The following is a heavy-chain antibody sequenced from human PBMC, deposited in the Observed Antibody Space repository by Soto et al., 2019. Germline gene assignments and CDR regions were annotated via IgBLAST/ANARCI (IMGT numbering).Heavy chain of an antibody. D-gene: IGHD4-17*01. Sequence: SETLSLTCTVSGGSITSSSSYWGWIRQPPGKGLEWVGRIYYLGSTYYNPSLKSRVTISVDTSKNQFSLKLSSVTAADTAVYYCARAPGVLRSNYYYYYMDVWGKGTTVTVSS. CDR1: GGSITSSSSY. CDR2: IYYLGST. CDR3: ARAPGVLRSNYYYYYMDV. J-gene: IGHJ6*03. V-gene: IGHV4-39*01.